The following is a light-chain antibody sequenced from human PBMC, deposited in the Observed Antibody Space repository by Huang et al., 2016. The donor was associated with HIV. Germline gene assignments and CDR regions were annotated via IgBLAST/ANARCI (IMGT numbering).Light chain of an antibody. CDR3: QQYNKWPPGLFS. CDR1: QSVSRN. V-gene: IGKV3-15*01. CDR2: GAS. Sequence: EVVMTQSPATLSVSLGETATLSCRASQSVSRNLAWYQQKPGQAPRLLIYGASTRATGIPARFSVSGSGTEFTLTISSLQSEDFAVYYCQQYNKWPPGLFSFGPGTKVDIK. J-gene: IGKJ3*01.